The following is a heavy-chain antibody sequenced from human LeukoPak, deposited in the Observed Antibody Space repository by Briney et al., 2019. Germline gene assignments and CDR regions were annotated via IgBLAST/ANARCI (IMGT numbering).Heavy chain of an antibody. CDR3: TRELPREVTLDY. D-gene: IGHD2-21*02. CDR2: INTDGSST. CDR1: GFTFISYG. J-gene: IGHJ4*01. Sequence: GGSLRLSCAASGFTFISYGIQWVRQAPGKGLVWVSRINTDGSSTSYADSVKRRFTVSRDNAKNTVYLQVNRLRAEDTAVYFCTRELPREVTLDYWGQGTLVTVSS. V-gene: IGHV3-74*01.